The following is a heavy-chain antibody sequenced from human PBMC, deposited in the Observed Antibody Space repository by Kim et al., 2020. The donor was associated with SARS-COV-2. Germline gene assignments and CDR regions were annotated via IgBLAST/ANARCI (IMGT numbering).Heavy chain of an antibody. CDR1: GYTFTSYD. Sequence: ASVKVSCKASGYTFTSYDINWVRQATGQGLEWMGWMNPNSGNTGYAQKFQGRVTMTRNTSISTAYMELSSLRSEDTAVYYCARGPSYGDSESPDFDPWGQGTLVTVSS. CDR3: ARGPSYGDSESPDFDP. V-gene: IGHV1-8*01. CDR2: MNPNSGNT. D-gene: IGHD4-17*01. J-gene: IGHJ5*02.